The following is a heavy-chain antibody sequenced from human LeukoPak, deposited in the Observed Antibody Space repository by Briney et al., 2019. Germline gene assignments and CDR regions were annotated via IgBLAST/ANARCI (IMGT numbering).Heavy chain of an antibody. Sequence: PSETLSLTCTVSVGSLSSYYWSWIRPPPGKGLEWIGYIYYSGSTNYNPSLKSRVTISVDTSKNQFSLKLSSVTAADTAVYYCARDGVLGGYPRSNDAFDIWGQGTMVTVSS. V-gene: IGHV4-59*01. CDR3: ARDGVLGGYPRSNDAFDI. J-gene: IGHJ3*02. CDR2: IYYSGST. D-gene: IGHD5-12*01. CDR1: VGSLSSYY.